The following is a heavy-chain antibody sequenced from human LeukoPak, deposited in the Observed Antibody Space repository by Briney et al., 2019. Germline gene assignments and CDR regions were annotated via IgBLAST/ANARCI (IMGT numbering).Heavy chain of an antibody. Sequence: SETLSLTCTVSGYSISSGYYWSWIRQPPGKGLEWIGTIHHSGVTYYNPSLKSRVTVSVDTSKNQFSLKLSSVTAAGTAVYYCARYTACIWGYSFDYWGQGTLVTVSS. CDR1: GYSISSGYY. D-gene: IGHD3-22*01. V-gene: IGHV4-38-2*02. CDR2: IHHSGVT. CDR3: ARYTACIWGYSFDY. J-gene: IGHJ4*02.